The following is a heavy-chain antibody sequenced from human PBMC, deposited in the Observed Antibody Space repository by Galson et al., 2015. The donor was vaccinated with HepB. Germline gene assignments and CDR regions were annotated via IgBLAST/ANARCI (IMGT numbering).Heavy chain of an antibody. Sequence: SLRLSCAASGFTFSAYYMNWIRQAPGKGLVWVSRIHSDGSNTIYADSVKGRFTISRDNAKNTLYLQMNSLRVEDTAVYYCARDPLYYGSSCDVWGQGTMVTVSS. CDR2: IHSDGSNT. V-gene: IGHV3-74*01. J-gene: IGHJ3*01. CDR3: ARDPLYYGSSCDV. D-gene: IGHD3-10*01. CDR1: GFTFSAYY.